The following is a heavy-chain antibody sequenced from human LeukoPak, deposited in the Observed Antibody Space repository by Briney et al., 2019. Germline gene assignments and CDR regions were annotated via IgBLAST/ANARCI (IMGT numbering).Heavy chain of an antibody. D-gene: IGHD2-2*01. CDR2: INHSGST. CDR1: GGSFSGYY. V-gene: IGHV4-34*01. J-gene: IGHJ4*02. CDR3: ARADIVVVPAAILDSYYFDY. Sequence: PSETLSLTCAVYGGSFSGYYWSWIRQPPGKGLEWIGEINHSGSTNYNLSLKSRVTISVDTSKNQFSLKLSSVTAADTAVYYCARADIVVVPAAILDSYYFDYWGQGTLVTVSS.